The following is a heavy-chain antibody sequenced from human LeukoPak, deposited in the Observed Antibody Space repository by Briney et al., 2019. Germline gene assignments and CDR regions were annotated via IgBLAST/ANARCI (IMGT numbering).Heavy chain of an antibody. CDR1: GFTLSNYW. J-gene: IGHJ6*03. D-gene: IGHD3-22*01. CDR3: TRNALGKGSYYYDDYYYFMDV. Sequence: AGGSLTLSCAASGFTLSNYWMHWVRQVPGKGLVWVSRIHSDGSTTAYADPVQGRFTISRDNAKNTLYLQMSSLRAEDSAVYYCTRNALGKGSYYYDDYYYFMDVWGKGTTVTISS. CDR2: IHSDGSTT. V-gene: IGHV3-74*01.